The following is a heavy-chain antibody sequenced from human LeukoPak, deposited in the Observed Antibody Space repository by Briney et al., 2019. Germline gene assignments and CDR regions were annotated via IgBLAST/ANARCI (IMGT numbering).Heavy chain of an antibody. CDR3: ARLEQTRYTGVCFDY. J-gene: IGHJ4*02. D-gene: IGHD1-1*01. CDR2: IYYSGST. CDR1: GGSISSSSYY. Sequence: PSETLSLTCTVSGGSISSSSYYWGWIRRPPGKGLEWIGSIYYSGSTYYNPSLKSRVTISVDTSKNQFSLKLSSVTAADTAVYYCARLEQTRYTGVCFDYWGQGTLVTVSS. V-gene: IGHV4-39*01.